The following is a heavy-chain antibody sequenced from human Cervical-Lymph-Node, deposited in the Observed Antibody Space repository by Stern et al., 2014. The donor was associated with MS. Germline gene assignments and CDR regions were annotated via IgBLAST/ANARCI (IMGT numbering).Heavy chain of an antibody. CDR2: ILPKTGDT. CDR3: ARDRDFSSWGDFDY. CDR1: GYTFAGYH. J-gene: IGHJ4*02. V-gene: IGHV1-2*02. Sequence: VQLVESGAEVKTPGASVKVSCKASGYTFAGYHVQWVRQAPGQGLAWMGWILPKTGDTNDAQKFQGRVSMTGDTSISTAYMELSGLTFDDTATYYCARDRDFSSWGDFDYWGQGTLVTVSP. D-gene: IGHD6-13*01.